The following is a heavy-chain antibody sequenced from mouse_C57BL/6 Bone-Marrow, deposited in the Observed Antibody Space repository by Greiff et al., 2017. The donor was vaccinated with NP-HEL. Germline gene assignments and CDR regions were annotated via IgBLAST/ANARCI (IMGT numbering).Heavy chain of an antibody. CDR3: ARIAPYYYGSSLDY. CDR2: INPGSGGT. J-gene: IGHJ2*01. CDR1: GYAFTNYL. D-gene: IGHD1-1*01. Sequence: VQLQQSGAELVRPGTSVKVSCKASGYAFTNYLIEWVKQRPGQGLEWIGVINPGSGGTNYNEKFKGKATLTADKSSSTAYMQLSSLTSEDSAVYFCARIAPYYYGSSLDYWGQGTTLTVAS. V-gene: IGHV1-54*01.